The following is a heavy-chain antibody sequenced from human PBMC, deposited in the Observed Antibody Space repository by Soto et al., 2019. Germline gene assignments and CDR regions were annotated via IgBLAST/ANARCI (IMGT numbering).Heavy chain of an antibody. Sequence: GGSLRLSCAASGFTFSSYEMNWVRQAPGKGLEWVSYISSSGSTIYYADSVKGRFTISRDNAKNSLYLQMNSLRAEDTAVYYCARPPADYYDSSGYPDAFDIWGQGTMVTV. V-gene: IGHV3-48*03. CDR2: ISSSGSTI. J-gene: IGHJ3*02. CDR1: GFTFSSYE. D-gene: IGHD3-22*01. CDR3: ARPPADYYDSSGYPDAFDI.